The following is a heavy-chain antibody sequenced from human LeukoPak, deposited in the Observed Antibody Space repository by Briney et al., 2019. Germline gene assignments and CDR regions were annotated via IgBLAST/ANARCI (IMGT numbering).Heavy chain of an antibody. CDR1: GFTFSDYV. Sequence: GESLRLSCAASGFTFSDYVMIWVRQAPGKGLEWVSGITASGDRTFYGDSVRGRFTMSRDNSKNTVYLQMSSLRVDDTAVYYCARRDIVVVVSASDYWGQGTLVTVSS. J-gene: IGHJ4*02. CDR3: ARRDIVVVVSASDY. CDR2: ITASGDRT. V-gene: IGHV3-23*01. D-gene: IGHD2-15*01.